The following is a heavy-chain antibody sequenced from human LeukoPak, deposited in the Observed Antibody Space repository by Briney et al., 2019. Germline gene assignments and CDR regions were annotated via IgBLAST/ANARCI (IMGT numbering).Heavy chain of an antibody. CDR2: INPGGGST. Sequence: GASVTVSCKASGYPFTTSYMHWVRQAPGQGLEWMGMINPGGGSTIYAQKFQGRVTMTRNTSINTAYMELSSLRSEDTAVYYCARGILWFGDDVWGKGTTVTISS. J-gene: IGHJ6*04. CDR1: GYPFTTSY. V-gene: IGHV1-46*01. CDR3: ARGILWFGDDV. D-gene: IGHD3-10*01.